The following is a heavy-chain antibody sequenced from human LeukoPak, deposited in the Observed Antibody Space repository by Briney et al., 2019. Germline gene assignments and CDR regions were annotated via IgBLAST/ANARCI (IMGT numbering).Heavy chain of an antibody. J-gene: IGHJ4*02. Sequence: GGSLRLSCAASGFTFSSYWMHWVRQAPGKGLVWVSRINSDGSSTSYADSVKGRFTISRDHSNNTLYLQMNSLRAEDTALYYCAKEGLGGYGSSWYFDSWGQGALVTVSS. CDR3: AKEGLGGYGSSWYFDS. D-gene: IGHD6-13*01. V-gene: IGHV3-74*01. CDR2: INSDGSST. CDR1: GFTFSSYW.